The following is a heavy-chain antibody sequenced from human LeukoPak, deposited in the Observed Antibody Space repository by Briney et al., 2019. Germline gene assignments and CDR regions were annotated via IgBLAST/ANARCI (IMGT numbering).Heavy chain of an antibody. J-gene: IGHJ4*02. CDR2: INSDGSTT. V-gene: IGHV3-74*01. CDR1: GFTFSNYW. D-gene: IGHD1-26*01. CDR3: ARPSGATTYYFDY. Sequence: GGSLRLSCAASGFTFSNYWMHWVRQAPGKGLVWVSRINSDGSTTTYADSVKGRFTISRDNAKNTLYLQVNSLRAEDTAVYYCARPSGATTYYFDYWGQGILVTVSS.